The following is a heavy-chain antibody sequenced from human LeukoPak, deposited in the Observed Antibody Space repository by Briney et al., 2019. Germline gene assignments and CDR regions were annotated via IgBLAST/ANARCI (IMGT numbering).Heavy chain of an antibody. V-gene: IGHV3-23*01. CDR1: GFAFSSDA. Sequence: GGSLRLSCAASGFAFSSDAMSWVRQAPGKGLEWVSAISGSGGSTYYADSVKGRFTISRDNSKNTLYLQMNSLRAEDTAVYYCAKDATYYDILTGLYYFDYWGQGTLVTVSS. CDR3: AKDATYYDILTGLYYFDY. CDR2: ISGSGGST. D-gene: IGHD3-9*01. J-gene: IGHJ4*02.